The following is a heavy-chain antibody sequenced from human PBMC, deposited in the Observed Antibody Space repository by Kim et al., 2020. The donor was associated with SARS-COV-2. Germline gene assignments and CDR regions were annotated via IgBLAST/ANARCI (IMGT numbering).Heavy chain of an antibody. D-gene: IGHD6-6*01. CDR1: GFTFSSYA. CDR2: ISYDGSNK. V-gene: IGHV3-30-3*01. CDR3: ARASPAARPPGAFDI. J-gene: IGHJ3*02. Sequence: GGSLRLSCAASGFTFSSYAMHWVRQAPGKGLEWVAVISYDGSNKYYADSVKGRFTISRDNSKNTLYLQMNSLRAEDTAVYYCARASPAARPPGAFDIWGQGTMVTVSS.